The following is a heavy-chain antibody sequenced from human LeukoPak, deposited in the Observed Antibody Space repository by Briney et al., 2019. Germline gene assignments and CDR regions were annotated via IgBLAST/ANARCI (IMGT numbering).Heavy chain of an antibody. CDR2: ISYDGSNK. J-gene: IGHJ4*02. V-gene: IGHV3-30*04. D-gene: IGHD6-19*01. Sequence: GRSLRLSCAASGFTFSSYAMHWVRQAPGKGLEWVAVISYDGSNKYYADSVKGRFTISRDSSKNTLYLQMNSLRAEDTAVYYCARDLTPLGGYSSGWFHFDYWGQGTLVTVSS. CDR1: GFTFSSYA. CDR3: ARDLTPLGGYSSGWFHFDY.